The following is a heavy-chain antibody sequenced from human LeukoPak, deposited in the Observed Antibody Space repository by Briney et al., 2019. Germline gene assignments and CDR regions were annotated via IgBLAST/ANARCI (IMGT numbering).Heavy chain of an antibody. CDR2: ISSSGSTI. J-gene: IGHJ4*02. Sequence: GGSLRLSCAASGFTVSSKYMSWIRQAPGKGLEWVSYISSSGSTIYYADSVKGRFTISRDNAKNSLYLQMNSLRAEDTAVYYCARVAPAGTHPDYWGQGTLVTVSS. CDR1: GFTVSSKY. V-gene: IGHV3-11*04. CDR3: ARVAPAGTHPDY. D-gene: IGHD6-13*01.